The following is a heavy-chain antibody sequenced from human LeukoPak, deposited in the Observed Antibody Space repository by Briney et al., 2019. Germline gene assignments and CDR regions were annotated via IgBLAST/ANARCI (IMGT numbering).Heavy chain of an antibody. D-gene: IGHD3-22*01. Sequence: SETLSLTCTVSGGSIGSDNFYWSWIRQPAGKGLEWIGRIYTSGSTNYNPSLKSRVTISVDTSKNQFSLKLSSVTAADTAVYYCARAPVPTYYYDSSRYYRAFDIWGQGTVVTVSS. CDR1: GGSIGSDNFY. J-gene: IGHJ3*02. CDR2: IYTSGST. V-gene: IGHV4-61*02. CDR3: ARAPVPTYYYDSSRYYRAFDI.